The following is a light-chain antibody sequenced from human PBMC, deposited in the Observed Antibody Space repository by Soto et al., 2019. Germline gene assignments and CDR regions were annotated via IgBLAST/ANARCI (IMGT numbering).Light chain of an antibody. CDR2: AAS. CDR1: QSISIY. J-gene: IGKJ1*01. CDR3: QQRKT. Sequence: DIQMTQSPSSLSASVGDRVTITCRASQSISIYLNWYQQKPGKAPKLLIYAASRLQSGVPSRFSGSGSGTDFTLNISSLQPEDFATYYCQQRKTFGQGTKVEIK. V-gene: IGKV1-39*01.